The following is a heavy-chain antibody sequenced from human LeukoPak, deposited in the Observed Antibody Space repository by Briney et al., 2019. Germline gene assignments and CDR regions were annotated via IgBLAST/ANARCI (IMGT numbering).Heavy chain of an antibody. D-gene: IGHD1-26*01. CDR1: GYTFTGYY. CDR2: ISPNSGGT. Sequence: ASVKVSCKASGYTFTGYYMHWVRQAPGQGLEWMGWISPNSGGTNYAQKFQGRVTMTRDTSISTAYMELSRLRSDDTAVYYCARDAQWELRAFDVWGQGTMVIVSS. CDR3: ARDAQWELRAFDV. J-gene: IGHJ3*01. V-gene: IGHV1-2*02.